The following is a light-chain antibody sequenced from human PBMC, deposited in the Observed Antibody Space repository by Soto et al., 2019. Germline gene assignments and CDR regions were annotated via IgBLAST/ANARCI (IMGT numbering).Light chain of an antibody. J-gene: IGKJ4*01. V-gene: IGKV3-11*01. CDR2: DAS. Sequence: EIVLTQSPATLSLSPGEGATLSCRASQSVSSYLAWYQQKPGQAPRLLIYDASNRATGIPARFSGSGSGTDLSVAIHRLETEDLAIDACKQRSYGLSFGG. CDR3: KQRSYGLS. CDR1: QSVSSY.